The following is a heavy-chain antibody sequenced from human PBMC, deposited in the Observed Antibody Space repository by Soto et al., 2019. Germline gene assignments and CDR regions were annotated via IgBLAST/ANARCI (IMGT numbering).Heavy chain of an antibody. V-gene: IGHV1-2*04. CDR3: ARSYYYDSSGYYYEGSQFDY. Sequence: RASGKVSCKASGHTFTGYYMHWVRQAPGQGLEWMAWINPNSGGTNYAQKFQGWVTMTRDTSISTAYMELSRLRSDDTAVYYCARSYYYDSSGYYYEGSQFDYWGQGTLVTVCS. CDR2: INPNSGGT. J-gene: IGHJ4*02. D-gene: IGHD3-22*01. CDR1: GHTFTGYY.